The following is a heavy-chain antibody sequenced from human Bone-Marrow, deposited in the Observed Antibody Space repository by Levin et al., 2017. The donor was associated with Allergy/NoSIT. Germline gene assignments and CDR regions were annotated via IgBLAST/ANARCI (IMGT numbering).Heavy chain of an antibody. CDR3: ARDLEYGYSAGWFDH. Sequence: GESLKISCKTSGSTFSNSGVNWVRQAPGQGPEWLGHISAHSGNANYAPRIQGRVTMTADISTSTAYMELRSLRSDDTALYYCARDLEYGYSAGWFDHWGQGTLVTVSS. V-gene: IGHV1-18*01. CDR1: GSTFSNSG. D-gene: IGHD5-24*01. CDR2: ISAHSGNA. J-gene: IGHJ5*02.